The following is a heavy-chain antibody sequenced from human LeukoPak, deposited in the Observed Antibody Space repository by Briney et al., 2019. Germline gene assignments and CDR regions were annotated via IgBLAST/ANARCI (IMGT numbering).Heavy chain of an antibody. J-gene: IGHJ4*02. Sequence: PGGSLRLSCAASGFIFSSYGLHWVRQAPGTGLEWVAFIRYDGNNKYYADSVNGRFTISRDNSKNTLYLQMNSLRTEDTAVYYCAKGTVGAYEIDYWGQGTLVTVSS. CDR2: IRYDGNNK. CDR3: AKGTVGAYEIDY. V-gene: IGHV3-30*02. CDR1: GFIFSSYG. D-gene: IGHD1-26*01.